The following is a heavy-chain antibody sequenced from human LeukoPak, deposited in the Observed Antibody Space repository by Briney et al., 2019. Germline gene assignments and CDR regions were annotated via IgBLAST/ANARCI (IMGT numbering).Heavy chain of an antibody. J-gene: IGHJ3*02. CDR2: ISSSSSYI. Sequence: PGGSLRLSCAASGFTFSSYSMNWVRQAPGKGLEWVSSISSSSSYIYYADSVKGRFTISRDNAKNSLYPQMDSLRAEDTAVYYCASRDAFDIWGQGTMVTVSS. V-gene: IGHV3-21*01. CDR1: GFTFSSYS. CDR3: ASRDAFDI.